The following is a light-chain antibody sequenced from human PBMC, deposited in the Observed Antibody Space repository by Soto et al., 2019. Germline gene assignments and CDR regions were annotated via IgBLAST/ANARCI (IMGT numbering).Light chain of an antibody. CDR1: SSEVSGYNY. V-gene: IGLV2-14*03. Sequence: QSVLKQPAAVSGSPGQSITISYTGTSSEVSGYNYVSWYQHHPGKAPKLMFYDVSNRPSGVSNRFSGSKSGNTASLTISGLQPEDEADYYCSSYTTSNTRQIVFGTGTKVTVL. CDR2: DVS. J-gene: IGLJ1*01. CDR3: SSYTTSNTRQIV.